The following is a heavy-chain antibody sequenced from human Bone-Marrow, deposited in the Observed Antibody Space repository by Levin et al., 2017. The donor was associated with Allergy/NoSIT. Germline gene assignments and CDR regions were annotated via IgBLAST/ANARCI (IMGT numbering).Heavy chain of an antibody. CDR3: ARTIEVSTVFGILTPKSWFDP. CDR1: GGSFRSSTHY. J-gene: IGHJ5*02. CDR2: ISHSGNT. V-gene: IGHV4-39*07. D-gene: IGHD3-3*01. Sequence: GSLRLSCTVSGGSFRSSTHYWGWIRQPPGKGLEWIVTISHSGNTYHNPSLTSRVAISVDTSKNQVSLGLSSVTAADTAVYYCARTIEVSTVFGILTPKSWFDPWGQGTLVTVSS.